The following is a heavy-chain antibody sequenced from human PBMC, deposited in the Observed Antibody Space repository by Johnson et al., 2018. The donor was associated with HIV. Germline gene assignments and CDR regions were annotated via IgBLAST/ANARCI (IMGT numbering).Heavy chain of an antibody. Sequence: VQLVESGGGLVQPGRSLRLSCAASGFTFDDYAMHWVRQAPGKGLEWVSGIRWNSGSIGYADSVKGRFTISRDNAKNSLYLQMNSLRAEDTALYYCAKIRGEMATTDAVDIWGKGTMVTVSS. CDR3: AKIRGEMATTDAVDI. J-gene: IGHJ3*02. CDR1: GFTFDDYA. V-gene: IGHV3-9*01. CDR2: IRWNSGSI. D-gene: IGHD5-24*01.